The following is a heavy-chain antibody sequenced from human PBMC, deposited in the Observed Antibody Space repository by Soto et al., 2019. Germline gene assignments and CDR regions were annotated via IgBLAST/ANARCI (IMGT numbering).Heavy chain of an antibody. V-gene: IGHV1-46*01. CDR1: GYNFTSYY. CDR3: ARPQIASHYYYGMDV. Sequence: QVQLVQSGAEVKKPGASVKVSFKASGYNFTSYYMHWVRQAPGQGLEWMGIINPSGTNTDYAQKFQGRVTMTRDTSTSTYYMELSSLRSEDTAVYYFARPQIASHYYYGMDVWGQGTTVTVSS. J-gene: IGHJ6*02. D-gene: IGHD2-2*01. CDR2: INPSGTNT.